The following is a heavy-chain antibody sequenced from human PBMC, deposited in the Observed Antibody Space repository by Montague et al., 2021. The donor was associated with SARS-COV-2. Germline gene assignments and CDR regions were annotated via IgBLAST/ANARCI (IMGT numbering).Heavy chain of an antibody. Sequence: SETLSLTCTVSGGSISSSSYYWGWIRQPPGKGLEWIGSIYYSGSTYYNPSLKSRVTISVDTSKNQFSLKLCSVTAADTAVYYCARLGSGSYYTLGYWGQGTLVTVSS. CDR2: IYYSGST. D-gene: IGHD3-10*01. V-gene: IGHV4-39*01. J-gene: IGHJ4*02. CDR1: GGSISSSSYY. CDR3: ARLGSGSYYTLGY.